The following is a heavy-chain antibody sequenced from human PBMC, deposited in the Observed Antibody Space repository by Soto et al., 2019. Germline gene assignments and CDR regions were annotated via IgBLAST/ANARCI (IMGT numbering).Heavy chain of an antibody. J-gene: IGHJ4*02. CDR1: GFTFSNYA. D-gene: IGHD6-19*01. Sequence: SLRLSCAASGFTFSNYAMSWVRQAPGKGLEWVSAISDSGGSTYYADSVKGRFTISRDNSKNTLYLQMNSLRAEDTAVYYCAKCSTSSGWFIFDYWGQGTLVTVSS. CDR2: ISDSGGST. V-gene: IGHV3-23*01. CDR3: AKCSTSSGWFIFDY.